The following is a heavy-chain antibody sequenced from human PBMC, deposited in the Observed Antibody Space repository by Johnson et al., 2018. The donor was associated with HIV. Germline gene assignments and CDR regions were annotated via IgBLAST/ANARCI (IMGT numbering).Heavy chain of an antibody. Sequence: VQLVESGGGLVQPGGSLRLSCAASGFTFSSYAMSWVRQAPGKGLEWVSAISGSGGSTYYADSMKGRFTISRDNSKNTLDLQMNSLIPEDTAVYYCARLTWDQNRGWDAFDIWGQGTMVTVSS. V-gene: IGHV3-23*04. CDR1: GFTFSSYA. J-gene: IGHJ3*02. CDR3: ARLTWDQNRGWDAFDI. CDR2: ISGSGGST. D-gene: IGHD1-26*01.